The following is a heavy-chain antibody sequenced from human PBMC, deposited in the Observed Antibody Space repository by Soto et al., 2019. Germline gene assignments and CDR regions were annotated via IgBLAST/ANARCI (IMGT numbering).Heavy chain of an antibody. D-gene: IGHD6-19*01. Sequence: EGQLVESGGGLVQPGGSLKLSCAASGFTFGGSAMHWVRQASGKGLEWVGHIRSKTNSYATAYAESVKGRFTISRDDSMNTAYLQMNSLKTEDTAVYFCTRQTDAVQWLVVPTDYNFDYWGQGPLVPVSS. V-gene: IGHV3-73*02. CDR1: GFTFGGSA. CDR2: IRSKTNSYAT. J-gene: IGHJ4*02. CDR3: TRQTDAVQWLVVPTDYNFDY.